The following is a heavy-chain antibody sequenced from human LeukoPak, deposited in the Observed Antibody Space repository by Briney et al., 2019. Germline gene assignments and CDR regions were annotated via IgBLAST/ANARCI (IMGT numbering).Heavy chain of an antibody. Sequence: PGGSLRLSCEASGFIFSNYGMHWIPQAPGKGLEWVAVLWYDASNEYYQNSVEGRFTISRDDSKNTLYLQMNSLRPEDTAMYYCARDFEFTTEDTFASPDYWGQGTLVTVSS. J-gene: IGHJ4*02. CDR3: ARDFEFTTEDTFASPDY. CDR2: LWYDASNE. V-gene: IGHV3-33*01. CDR1: GFIFSNYG. D-gene: IGHD5-18*01.